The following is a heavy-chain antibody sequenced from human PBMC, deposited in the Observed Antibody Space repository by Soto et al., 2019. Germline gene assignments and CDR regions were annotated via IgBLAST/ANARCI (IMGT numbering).Heavy chain of an antibody. CDR1: GFTFSSYA. CDR2: ISYDGSNK. J-gene: IGHJ4*02. D-gene: IGHD6-19*01. V-gene: IGHV3-30-3*01. CDR3: ASSSSGAGH. Sequence: QVQLVESGGGVVQPGRSLRLSCAASGFTFSSYAMHWVRQAPGKGLEWVAVISYDGSNKYYADSVKGRFTISRDNSKNTLYLQMNSLRAEDTAVYYCASSSSGAGHWGQGTLVTVSS.